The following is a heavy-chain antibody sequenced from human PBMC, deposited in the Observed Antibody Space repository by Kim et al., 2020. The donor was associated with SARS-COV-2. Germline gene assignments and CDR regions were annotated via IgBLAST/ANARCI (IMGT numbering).Heavy chain of an antibody. V-gene: IGHV7-4-1*02. J-gene: IGHJ4*02. CDR2: LNTNTGNP. CDR3: ARSIWSGYFQMDS. CDR1: GYTFTDYA. Sequence: ASVKVSCKASGYTFTDYAMNWVRQAPGQGLEWMGWLNTNTGNPTYAQGFTGRFVFSWDTSVSTAYLQINSLKAEDTAIYYCARSIWSGYFQMDSWGQGTLVTVSS. D-gene: IGHD3-3*01.